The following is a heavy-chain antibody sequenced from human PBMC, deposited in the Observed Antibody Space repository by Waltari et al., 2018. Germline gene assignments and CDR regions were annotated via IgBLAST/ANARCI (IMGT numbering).Heavy chain of an antibody. V-gene: IGHV4-34*01. J-gene: IGHJ4*02. CDR3: ARVGVWGRAPTVSAWTPIDY. D-gene: IGHD3-16*01. CDR2: INHSGST. Sequence: QVQLQQWGAGLLKPSETLSLTCAVYGWSFSGYYWSLIRPPPGKGLEWIGEINHSGSTNYNPSLKSRVTISVDTSKNQFSLKLSSVTAADTAVYYCARVGVWGRAPTVSAWTPIDYWGQGTLVTVSS. CDR1: GWSFSGYY.